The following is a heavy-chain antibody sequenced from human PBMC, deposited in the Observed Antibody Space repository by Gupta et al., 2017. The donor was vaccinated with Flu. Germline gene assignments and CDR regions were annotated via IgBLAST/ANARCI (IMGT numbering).Heavy chain of an antibody. CDR3: VKENYGLGSLLRNGMDV. Sequence: LESGGGLVSPGGSLRLSCVASGFTFRNYVMSWVRQAPGKGLEWVSTLRPSGNDTYYADSVKGRFTISRDNFKSTLYLQMNSLRAEDTAVYYCVKENYGLGSLLRNGMDVWGQGTTVAVSS. CDR2: LRPSGNDT. V-gene: IGHV3-23*01. D-gene: IGHD3-10*01. CDR1: GFTFRNYV. J-gene: IGHJ6*02.